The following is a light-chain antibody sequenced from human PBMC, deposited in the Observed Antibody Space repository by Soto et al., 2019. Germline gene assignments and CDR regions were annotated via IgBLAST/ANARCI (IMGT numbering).Light chain of an antibody. CDR3: QQTYGAPLT. CDR2: GAS. V-gene: IGKV1-39*01. J-gene: IGKJ4*01. CDR1: QSISNY. Sequence: DIQMTQSPFSLPASVGDRVNITCRASQSISNYLTWYQQKPGRAPSLLIHGASSLQGGVPSRFSGSGSGTDFTLTISSLKPEDFATYYCQQTYGAPLTFGGGTKVEI.